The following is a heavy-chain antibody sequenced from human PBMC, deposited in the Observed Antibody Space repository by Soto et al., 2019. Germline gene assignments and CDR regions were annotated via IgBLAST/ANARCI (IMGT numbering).Heavy chain of an antibody. Sequence: GESLKNSCKGSGYSFTRYWIGWVRQMPGKGLEWMGIIYPGDSDTRYSPSFQGQVTISADKSISTAYLQWSSLKASDTAMYYCASLFVLYGTDCYGIDVPTRGSTVPVS. CDR1: GYSFTRYW. D-gene: IGHD3-16*02. CDR2: IYPGDSDT. CDR3: ASLFVLYGTDCYGIDV. V-gene: IGHV5-51*01. J-gene: IGHJ6*02.